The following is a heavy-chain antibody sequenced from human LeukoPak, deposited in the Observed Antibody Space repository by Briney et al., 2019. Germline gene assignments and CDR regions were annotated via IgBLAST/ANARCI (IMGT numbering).Heavy chain of an antibody. J-gene: IGHJ3*02. Sequence: SETLSLTCTVSGGSISSYYWSWIRQPAGKGLEWIGRIYTSGSTNYNPSLKSRATMSVDTSKNQFSLKLSSVTAADTAVYYCARDIAAAGRGAGAFDIWGQGTMVTVSS. CDR1: GGSISSYY. CDR2: IYTSGST. CDR3: ARDIAAAGRGAGAFDI. D-gene: IGHD6-13*01. V-gene: IGHV4-4*07.